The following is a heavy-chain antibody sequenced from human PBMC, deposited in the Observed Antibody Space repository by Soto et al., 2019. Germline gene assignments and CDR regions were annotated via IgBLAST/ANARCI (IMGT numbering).Heavy chain of an antibody. Sequence: QVQLVQSGADVKKPGASVKLSCKASGSIFSSHYIHWMRQAPGQGLEWMGFIAPPSEGSTTYAQKFQSRVTMISIMSSSSVYMELSSLRSEDTAMYYCASEKGGFDIWGQGKVVTVSS. CDR3: ASEKGGFDI. J-gene: IGHJ3*02. CDR1: GSIFSSHY. D-gene: IGHD2-15*01. CDR2: IAPPSEGST. V-gene: IGHV1-46*01.